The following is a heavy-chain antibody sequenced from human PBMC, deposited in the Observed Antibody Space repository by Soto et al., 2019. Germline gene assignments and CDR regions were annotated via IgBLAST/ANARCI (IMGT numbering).Heavy chain of an antibody. CDR1: GGSVNSGNYY. CDR2: MSHSGGT. D-gene: IGHD1-1*01. J-gene: IGHJ3*02. V-gene: IGHV4-34*01. CDR3: ARVERGTATTVVDAFDI. Sequence: QVQLQQWGAGLLKPSETLSLTCAVFGGSVNSGNYYWSWIRQPPGKGLEWIGEMSHSGGTHFNPSLKSRVTVSVDPSKNRFSLKMSSVAAADTALYYCARVERGTATTVVDAFDIWGPGTMVTVSS.